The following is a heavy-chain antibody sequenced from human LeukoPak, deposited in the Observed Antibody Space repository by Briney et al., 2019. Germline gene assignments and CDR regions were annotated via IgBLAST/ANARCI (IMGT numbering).Heavy chain of an antibody. CDR1: GGSISSYY. V-gene: IGHV4-59*01. J-gene: IGHJ6*02. CDR2: IYYSGST. CDR3: ARDRFMAAAGILYYYYGMDV. D-gene: IGHD6-13*01. Sequence: SETLSLTCTVSGGSISSYYWSWIRQPPGKGLEWIGYIYYSGSTNYNPSLKSRVTISVDTSKNQFSLKLSSATAADTAVYYCARDRFMAAAGILYYYYGMDVWGQGTTVTVSS.